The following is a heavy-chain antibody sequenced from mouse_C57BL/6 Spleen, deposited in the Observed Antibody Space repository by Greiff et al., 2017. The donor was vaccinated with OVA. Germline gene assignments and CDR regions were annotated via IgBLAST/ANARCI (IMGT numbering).Heavy chain of an antibody. D-gene: IGHD4-1*01. Sequence: QVQLQQPGTDLVKPGASVKLSCKASGYTFTSYWMHWVKQRPGQGLEWIGNINPSNGGTNYNEKFKSKATLTVDKSSSTAYMQLSSLTSEDSAVYYCARPPSWDDWYFDVWGTGTTVTVSS. CDR1: GYTFTSYW. J-gene: IGHJ1*03. V-gene: IGHV1-53*01. CDR3: ARPPSWDDWYFDV. CDR2: INPSNGGT.